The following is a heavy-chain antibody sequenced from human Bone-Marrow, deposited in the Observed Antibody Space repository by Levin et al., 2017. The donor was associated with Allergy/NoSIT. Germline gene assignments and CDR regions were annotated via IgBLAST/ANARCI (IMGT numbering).Heavy chain of an antibody. V-gene: IGHV5-51*01. CDR1: GYSFRSHW. D-gene: IGHD2-2*01. J-gene: IGHJ5*02. CDR3: ARSSSNSLKNWFDL. Sequence: ASVKVSCEGSGYSFRSHWIGWVRQMPGKGLEWMGVIYAGDADTRYSPSLEGLVTISVDKSINTAYLQWSSLKASDTAVYFCARSSSNSLKNWFDLWGQGTLVIVSS. CDR2: IYAGDADT.